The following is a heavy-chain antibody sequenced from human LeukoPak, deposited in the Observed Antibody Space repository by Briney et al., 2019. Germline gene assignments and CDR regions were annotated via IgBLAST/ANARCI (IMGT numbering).Heavy chain of an antibody. D-gene: IGHD2-2*01. CDR1: GYSISSGYY. CDR3: ARDGDVVLVDGAFDI. V-gene: IGHV4-38-2*02. CDR2: IYHSGST. Sequence: KPSETLSLTCTVSGYSISSGYYWGWIRQPPGKGLEWIGSIYHSGSTDYNPSLKSRVTISVDTSKNQFSLKLSSVTAADTAVYYCARDGDVVLVDGAFDIWGHGTMVTVSS. J-gene: IGHJ3*02.